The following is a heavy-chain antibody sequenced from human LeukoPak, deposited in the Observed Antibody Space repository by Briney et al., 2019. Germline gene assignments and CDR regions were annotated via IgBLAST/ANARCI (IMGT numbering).Heavy chain of an antibody. V-gene: IGHV3-53*01. J-gene: IGHJ5*02. Sequence: GGSLRLSCAASGFTVSSNYMSWVRQAPGKGLEWVSVIYSGGSTYYADSVKGRFTISRDSSKNTMYLQMNSLRVEDTAMYYCGRDVGPWGQGTLVTVSS. CDR1: GFTVSSNY. CDR2: IYSGGST. CDR3: GRDVGP.